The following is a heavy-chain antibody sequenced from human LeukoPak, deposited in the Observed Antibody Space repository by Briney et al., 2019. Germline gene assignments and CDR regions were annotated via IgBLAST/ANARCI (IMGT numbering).Heavy chain of an antibody. CDR2: ISGSGGRT. J-gene: IGHJ4*02. CDR1: GFTFSSHG. Sequence: PGGTLRLSCAASGFTFSSHGMNWVRQAPGKGLEWVSGISGSGGRTYYADSVKGRFTISRDNSKSTLYIQMNSLRAEDTAVYYCARAKPKNMVRGLIMRRESRYYFDYWGQGTLVTVSS. CDR3: ARAKPKNMVRGLIMRRESRYYFDY. D-gene: IGHD3-10*01. V-gene: IGHV3-23*01.